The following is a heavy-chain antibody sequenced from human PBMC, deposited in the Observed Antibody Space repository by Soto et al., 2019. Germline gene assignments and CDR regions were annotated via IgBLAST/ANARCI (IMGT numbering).Heavy chain of an antibody. Sequence: QVQLQQWGAGLLKPSETLSLTCAVYGGSFSGYYWSWIRQPPGKGLEWLGEINHSGSTNYNPSLKRRVTLSVDTSKNQFSLRLSSVTGADTAVYYCARGLVLTFGYYDFWSGYFNCYYFDYWGQGTLVTVSS. CDR1: GGSFSGYY. V-gene: IGHV4-34*01. CDR2: INHSGST. CDR3: ARGLVLTFGYYDFWSGYFNCYYFDY. D-gene: IGHD3-3*01. J-gene: IGHJ4*02.